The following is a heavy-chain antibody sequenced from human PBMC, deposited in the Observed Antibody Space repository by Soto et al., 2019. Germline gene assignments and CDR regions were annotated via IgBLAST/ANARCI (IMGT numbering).Heavy chain of an antibody. Sequence: GGSLRLSCAASGFSFSNYAMHWVRQAPGKGLEWVAVIWYDGSNKYYADSVKGRFTISKDNSQNTLYLQMNSLRAEDTAVYYSTRDHYGASRYYFDSWGQGTLVTVSS. CDR3: TRDHYGASRYYFDS. V-gene: IGHV3-33*01. D-gene: IGHD4-17*01. CDR1: GFSFSNYA. J-gene: IGHJ4*02. CDR2: IWYDGSNK.